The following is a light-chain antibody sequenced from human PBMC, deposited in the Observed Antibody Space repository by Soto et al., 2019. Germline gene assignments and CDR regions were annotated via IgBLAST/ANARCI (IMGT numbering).Light chain of an antibody. Sequence: DIQMTQSPSSLSASVGDRVTITCRASQGIRKDLGWYQEKPGKAPKRLIYAASSLQSGVPSRFSGRGYGKEFTLTISSLQHEDFATYFCLHHKSYPYTFGQGTKLQI. CDR1: QGIRKD. J-gene: IGKJ2*01. CDR2: AAS. CDR3: LHHKSYPYT. V-gene: IGKV1-17*01.